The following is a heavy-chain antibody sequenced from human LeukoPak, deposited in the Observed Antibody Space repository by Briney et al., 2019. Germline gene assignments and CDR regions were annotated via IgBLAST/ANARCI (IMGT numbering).Heavy chain of an antibody. V-gene: IGHV1-8*03. Sequence: ASVTVSCKASGYTFTSYDINWVRQAAGQGLEWMGWMNPNSGNTDYAQTFQGRVTITRNTSISTAYMELSSLRSEDTAVYYCALRRGYYMDVGGKGTTVTVSS. CDR1: GYTFTSYD. J-gene: IGHJ6*03. CDR3: ALRRGYYMDV. CDR2: MNPNSGNT.